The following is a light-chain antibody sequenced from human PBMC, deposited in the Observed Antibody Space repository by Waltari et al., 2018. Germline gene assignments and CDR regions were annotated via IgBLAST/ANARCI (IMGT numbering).Light chain of an antibody. J-gene: IGLJ2*01. Sequence: FMLTQSRSVSESPGKTITISCTRSSGSITSNYMQWYQQRPGSAPTPVIYEDDQGPSGVPDRFSGSLDFSSNSASLTISGLQTEDEADYFCQSYDSISQDVIFGGGTRLTVL. V-gene: IGLV6-57*03. CDR3: QSYDSISQDVI. CDR2: EDD. CDR1: SGSITSNY.